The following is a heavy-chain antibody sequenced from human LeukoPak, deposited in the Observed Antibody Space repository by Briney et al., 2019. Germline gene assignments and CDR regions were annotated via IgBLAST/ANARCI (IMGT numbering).Heavy chain of an antibody. CDR3: AKDPYSYGSYFDY. J-gene: IGHJ4*02. V-gene: IGHV3-30*02. Sequence: GGSLRLSCAASGFTFSGCGMHWVRQAPGKGLEWVAFIWYDGRDKYYTDSVKGRFTISRDNSKNTLYLQMNSLRAEDTAMYYCAKDPYSYGSYFDYWSQGTLVTVSS. D-gene: IGHD5-18*01. CDR1: GFTFSGCG. CDR2: IWYDGRDK.